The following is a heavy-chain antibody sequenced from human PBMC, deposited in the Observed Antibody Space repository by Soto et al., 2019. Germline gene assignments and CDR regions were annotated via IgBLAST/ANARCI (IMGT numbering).Heavy chain of an antibody. Sequence: ASVKVSCKASGYSFTNYYTHWVRQAPGQGLEWMGIINPFGGDTNYAQKFRGRLTMTRDTSTSIVYMELNSLRSDDTAIYYCARSPTPKSFFDYWGQGTLVTVSS. CDR1: GYSFTNYY. J-gene: IGHJ4*02. CDR3: ARSPTPKSFFDY. D-gene: IGHD4-4*01. V-gene: IGHV1-46*01. CDR2: INPFGGDT.